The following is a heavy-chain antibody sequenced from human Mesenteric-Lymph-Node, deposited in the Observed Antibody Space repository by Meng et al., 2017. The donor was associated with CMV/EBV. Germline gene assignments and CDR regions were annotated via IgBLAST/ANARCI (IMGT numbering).Heavy chain of an antibody. CDR1: GRSVKSSSYY. V-gene: IGHV4-39*07. Sequence: SETLSLTCSVSGRSVKSSSYYWGWIRQPPGKGLEWIGSISNTGTTYYNPSLKSRVTISVDTSKNQFSLKLGSVTAADTAVYYCVRDVWSEFWSGHDTGSNWFDPWGQGTLVTVSS. D-gene: IGHD3-3*01. CDR3: VRDVWSEFWSGHDTGSNWFDP. J-gene: IGHJ5*02. CDR2: ISNTGTT.